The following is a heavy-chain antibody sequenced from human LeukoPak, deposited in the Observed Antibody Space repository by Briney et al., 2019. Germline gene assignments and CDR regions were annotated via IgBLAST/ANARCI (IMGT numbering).Heavy chain of an antibody. V-gene: IGHV3-23*01. Sequence: GGSLRLSCAASGFTFSDYYMSWVRQAPGKGLEWVSAISGSGGSTYYADSVRGRFTISRDNSKNTLYLQMNSLRAEDTAVYYCAKSIMTVVAPDYWGQGTLVTVSS. J-gene: IGHJ4*02. CDR2: ISGSGGST. D-gene: IGHD3-22*01. CDR1: GFTFSDYY. CDR3: AKSIMTVVAPDY.